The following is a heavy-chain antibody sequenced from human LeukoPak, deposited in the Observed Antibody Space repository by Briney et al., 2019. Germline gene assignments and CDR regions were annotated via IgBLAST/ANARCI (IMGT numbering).Heavy chain of an antibody. Sequence: GGSLRLSCAASGFTFSSSAMSWVRQAPGKGLEWVANIKQDGSEKYYVDSVKGRFTISRDNAKNSLYLQMNSLRAEDTAVYYCAREWAYWGQGTLVTVSS. CDR3: AREWAY. J-gene: IGHJ4*02. CDR2: IKQDGSEK. D-gene: IGHD1-26*01. CDR1: GFTFSSSA. V-gene: IGHV3-7*03.